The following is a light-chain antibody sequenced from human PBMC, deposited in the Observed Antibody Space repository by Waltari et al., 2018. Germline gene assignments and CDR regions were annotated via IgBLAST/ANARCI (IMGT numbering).Light chain of an antibody. V-gene: IGLV2-23*01. J-gene: IGLJ2*01. CDR1: SSDVGTYHL. CDR3: CSYAGSSTV. CDR2: EGT. Sequence: QSALTQPASVSASPGQSISISCTGTSSDVGTYHLLSWYQQRPGKAPKLMIYEGTKRPSGVSNRFSGSKSGNTASLTISGLQAEDEADYYCCSYAGSSTVFGGGTKLTVL.